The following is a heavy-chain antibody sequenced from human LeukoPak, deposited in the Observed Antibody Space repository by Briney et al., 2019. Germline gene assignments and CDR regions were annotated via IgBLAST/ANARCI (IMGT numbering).Heavy chain of an antibody. CDR1: GYTFTGYY. J-gene: IGHJ5*02. CDR3: ARGVTMVRGVLGNWFDP. D-gene: IGHD3-10*01. CDR2: INPNSGGT. V-gene: IGHV1-2*02. Sequence: ASVKVSCKASGYTFTGYYMHWVRQAPGQGLEWMGWINPNSGGTNCAQKFQGRVTMTRDTSISTAYMELSRLRSDDTAVYYCARGVTMVRGVLGNWFDPWGQGTLVTVSS.